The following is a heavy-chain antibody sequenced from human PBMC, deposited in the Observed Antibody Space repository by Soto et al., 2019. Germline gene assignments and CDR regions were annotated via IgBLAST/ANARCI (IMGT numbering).Heavy chain of an antibody. CDR3: ARHVDGDYYGSGDQLYYYYGMDV. Sequence: PSETVFLTCTVSGGSIIISIYYWGWIRQPPGKGLEWIGSIYYSGSTYYNPSLKSRVTISADTSKNQFSLKLSSVTAADTAVYYCARHVDGDYYGSGDQLYYYYGMDVWGQGTTVTVSS. CDR2: IYYSGST. J-gene: IGHJ6*02. V-gene: IGHV4-39*01. CDR1: GGSIIISIYY. D-gene: IGHD3-10*01.